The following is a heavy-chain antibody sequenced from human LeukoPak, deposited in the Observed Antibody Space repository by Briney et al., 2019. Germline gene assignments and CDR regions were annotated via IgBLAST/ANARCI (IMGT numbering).Heavy chain of an antibody. CDR2: IYYSGTT. J-gene: IGHJ4*02. CDR3: ARGVYIAAAQYGY. CDR1: GGSMSSYY. D-gene: IGHD6-13*01. Sequence: SETLSLTCTVSGGSMSSYYWSWIRQPPGEGLEWIGYIYYSGTTNYNPSLKSRVTISVDTSKNQFSLKLRSVTAADTAVYYCARGVYIAAAQYGYWGQGTLVTVSS. V-gene: IGHV4-59*01.